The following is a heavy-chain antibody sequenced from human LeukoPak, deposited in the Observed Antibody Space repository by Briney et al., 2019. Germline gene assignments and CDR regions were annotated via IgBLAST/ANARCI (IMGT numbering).Heavy chain of an antibody. D-gene: IGHD2-2*01. J-gene: IGHJ4*02. CDR3: ARGMPGY. V-gene: IGHV4-34*01. CDR2: ITDSGRT. Sequence: PSETLSLTCAVYGGSFSGHSWNWVRQSPGKGLEWIGEITDSGRTNYNPSLNSRVTMSVDVSKSQFSLKVTSMTAADTAVYYCARGMPGYWGQGGLVTVSS. CDR1: GGSFSGHS.